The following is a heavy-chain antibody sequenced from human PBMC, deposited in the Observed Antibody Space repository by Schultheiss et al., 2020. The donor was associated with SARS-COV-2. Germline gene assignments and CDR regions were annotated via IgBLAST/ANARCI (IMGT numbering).Heavy chain of an antibody. CDR3: ARDLPSIGSYYNVHGSNWFDP. Sequence: ASVKVSCKASGYTFTSYGISWVRQAPGQGLEWMGWISAYNGNTNYAQKFQGRVTITADESTSTAYMELSSLRSEDTAVYYCARDLPSIGSYYNVHGSNWFDPWGQGTLVTVSS. CDR1: GYTFTSYG. D-gene: IGHD3-10*01. J-gene: IGHJ5*02. V-gene: IGHV1-18*01. CDR2: ISAYNGNT.